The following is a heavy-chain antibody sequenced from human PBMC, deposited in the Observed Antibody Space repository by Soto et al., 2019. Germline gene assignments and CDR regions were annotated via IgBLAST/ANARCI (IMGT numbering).Heavy chain of an antibody. J-gene: IGHJ4*02. D-gene: IGHD2-21*02. V-gene: IGHV4-59*01. CDR3: ASLSYGDSLFAYFDY. CDR2: IYYSGST. CDR1: GGSISSYY. Sequence: DTLSLTCTVSGGSISSYYWSWIRQPPGKGLEWIGYIYYSGSTNYNPSLKSRVTISVDTSKNQFSLKLSSVTAADTAVYYCASLSYGDSLFAYFDYWGQGTLVTVSS.